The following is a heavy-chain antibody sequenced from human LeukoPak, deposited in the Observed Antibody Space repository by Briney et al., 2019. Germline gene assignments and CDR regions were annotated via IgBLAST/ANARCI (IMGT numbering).Heavy chain of an antibody. Sequence: GGSLRLSCAASGFTFSTYWMSWVRQAPGMGLEWVANIKEDGSEKYYVDSVKGRFTISRDNAKNSLYLQMNSLRVEDTAVYYCARDDRSDDDAYDMWGQGTKVTVSS. CDR1: GFTFSTYW. CDR3: ARDDRSDDDAYDM. CDR2: IKEDGSEK. V-gene: IGHV3-7*01. J-gene: IGHJ3*02.